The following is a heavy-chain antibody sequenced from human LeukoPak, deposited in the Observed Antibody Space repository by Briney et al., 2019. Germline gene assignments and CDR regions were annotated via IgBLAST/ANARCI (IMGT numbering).Heavy chain of an antibody. Sequence: GGSLRLSCTASGFSLSSYGMHWVRQAPGKGLEWVAVMWYGESGTRYADSVKGRFTISRDNSKNTLYLQMNSLRAEDTAVYYCARSRDGYHHGLLWGQGTLVTVS. CDR3: ARSRDGYHHGLL. J-gene: IGHJ4*02. V-gene: IGHV3-33*01. CDR2: MWYGESGT. CDR1: GFSLSSYG. D-gene: IGHD5-24*01.